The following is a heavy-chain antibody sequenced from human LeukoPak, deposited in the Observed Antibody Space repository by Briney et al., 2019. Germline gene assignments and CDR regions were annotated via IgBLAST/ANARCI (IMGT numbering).Heavy chain of an antibody. V-gene: IGHV3-23*01. D-gene: IGHD1-26*01. Sequence: PGGSLRLSCAASGFTFSSYAMSWVRQAPGKGLEWVSAISGSGGSTYYADSVKGRFTISRDNSKNTLYLQMNSLRAEDTAVYYCAKATKSHRSYSGSYADYWGQGTLVTVSS. CDR3: AKATKSHRSYSGSYADY. CDR2: ISGSGGST. CDR1: GFTFSSYA. J-gene: IGHJ4*02.